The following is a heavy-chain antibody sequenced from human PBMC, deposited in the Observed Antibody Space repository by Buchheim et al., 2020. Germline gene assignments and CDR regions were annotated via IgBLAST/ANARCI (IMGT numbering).Heavy chain of an antibody. CDR1: GFTFSNYA. Sequence: EVQLLESGGGLVQPGGSLRLSCAASGFTFSNYAMSWVRQAPGKGLEWVSSISDSGRTSYYADSAKSRFTISRENSKNTLSLQMNSLRAEDTAVYYCATDSVAHYWGQGTL. CDR3: ATDSVAHY. D-gene: IGHD6-19*01. V-gene: IGHV3-23*01. CDR2: ISDSGRTS. J-gene: IGHJ4*02.